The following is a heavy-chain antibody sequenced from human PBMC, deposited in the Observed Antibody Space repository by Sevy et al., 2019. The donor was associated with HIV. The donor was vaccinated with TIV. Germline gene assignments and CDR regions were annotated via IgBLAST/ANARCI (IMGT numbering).Heavy chain of an antibody. V-gene: IGHV3-33*01. CDR1: GFAFSTYG. CDR3: ARGRYFDSSGYYFH. CDR2: IWFDGSKK. J-gene: IGHJ1*01. D-gene: IGHD3-22*01. Sequence: GGCLRLSCAASGFAFSTYGMHWVRQAPGEGLEWVAVIWFDGSKKYYADSVKGRFTISRDNSKNTLYLQMNSLRAEDTAVYYCARGRYFDSSGYYFHWGQGTLVTVSS.